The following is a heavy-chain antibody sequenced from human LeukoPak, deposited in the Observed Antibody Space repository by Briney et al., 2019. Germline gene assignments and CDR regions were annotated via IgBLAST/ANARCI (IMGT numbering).Heavy chain of an antibody. V-gene: IGHV3-23*01. CDR1: GFTFSNYA. J-gene: IGHJ6*02. CDR3: ARGLWFGEFIYYYYGMDV. Sequence: GGSLRLSCAASGFTFSNYAMAWVRQAPGKGLEWVAGISGGGGSTYYVDSVKGRFTISRDNSKNTLFLQMNSRRAEDTAVYYCARGLWFGEFIYYYYGMDVWGQGTTVTVSS. D-gene: IGHD3-10*01. CDR2: ISGGGGST.